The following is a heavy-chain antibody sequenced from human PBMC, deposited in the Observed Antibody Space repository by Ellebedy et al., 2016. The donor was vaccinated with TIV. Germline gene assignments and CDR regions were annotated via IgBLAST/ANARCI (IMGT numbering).Heavy chain of an antibody. Sequence: ASVKVSCKATGYIFTKHAVHWLRQAPGQTFEWLGWIYPANGATRYSQKFQGRLTFTSDTSASTVYLELSRLRSEDTATYFCGRDKPGGDNWFDPWGQGTLVTVSS. J-gene: IGHJ5*02. CDR1: GYIFTKHA. V-gene: IGHV1-3*01. CDR3: GRDKPGGDNWFDP. CDR2: IYPANGAT.